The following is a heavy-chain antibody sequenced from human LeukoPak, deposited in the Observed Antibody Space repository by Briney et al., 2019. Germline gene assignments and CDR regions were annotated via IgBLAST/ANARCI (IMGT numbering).Heavy chain of an antibody. V-gene: IGHV3-74*01. CDR3: AKDLHYGSAGY. D-gene: IGHD3-10*01. Sequence: GGSLGLSCAASGFTFSNYWMHWVRQDPGKGLVWVSFINPDGSTTNYADSVKGRFTISRDNAKNALYLQMNSLRAEDTAVYYCAKDLHYGSAGYWGQGTLVTVSS. CDR1: GFTFSNYW. J-gene: IGHJ4*02. CDR2: INPDGSTT.